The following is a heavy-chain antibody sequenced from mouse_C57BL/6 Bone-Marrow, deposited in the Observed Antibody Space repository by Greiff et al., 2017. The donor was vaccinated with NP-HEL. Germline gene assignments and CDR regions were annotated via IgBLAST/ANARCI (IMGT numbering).Heavy chain of an antibody. Sequence: QVQLKQPGAELVRPGTSVKLSCKASGYTFTSYWMHWVKQRPGQGLEWIGVIDPSDSYTNYNQKFKGKATLTVDTSSSTAYMQLSSLTSEDSAVYYCARSNSSGYAWFAYWGQGTLVTVSA. J-gene: IGHJ3*01. D-gene: IGHD3-2*02. CDR2: IDPSDSYT. V-gene: IGHV1-59*01. CDR1: GYTFTSYW. CDR3: ARSNSSGYAWFAY.